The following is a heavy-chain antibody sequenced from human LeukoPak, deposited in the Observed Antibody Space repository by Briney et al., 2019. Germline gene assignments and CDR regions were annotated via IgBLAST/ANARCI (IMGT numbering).Heavy chain of an antibody. D-gene: IGHD1-26*01. CDR3: ARLVGDADGVPDYYGMDV. Sequence: GASVTLSRKASGGAFSINGISWVRQSQGQGREWVGSIIPILGIANYAQNFQDRVPITADKSTSTAYMELSSLRSEDTAVYYCARLVGDADGVPDYYGMDVWGQGTTVTVSS. V-gene: IGHV1-69*04. J-gene: IGHJ6*02. CDR1: GGAFSING. CDR2: IIPILGIA.